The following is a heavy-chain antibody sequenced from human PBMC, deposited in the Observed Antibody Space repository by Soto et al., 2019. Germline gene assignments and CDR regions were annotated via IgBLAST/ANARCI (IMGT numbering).Heavy chain of an antibody. D-gene: IGHD3-3*01. Sequence: ASVKVSCKASCYTFTSYGISLVRQAPGQGLEWMGWISAYNGNTNYAQKLQGRVTMTTDTSTSTAYMELRSLRSDDTAVYYCARVVLRFLEWFRGGMDVWGQGTTVTVSS. CDR2: ISAYNGNT. J-gene: IGHJ6*02. V-gene: IGHV1-18*04. CDR3: ARVVLRFLEWFRGGMDV. CDR1: CYTFTSYG.